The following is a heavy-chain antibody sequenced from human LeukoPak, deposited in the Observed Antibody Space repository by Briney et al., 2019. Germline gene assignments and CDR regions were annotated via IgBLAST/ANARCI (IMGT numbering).Heavy chain of an antibody. D-gene: IGHD3-16*02. CDR1: GFTFSSYS. CDR2: IKEDGSEK. V-gene: IGHV3-7*01. Sequence: GGSLRLSCAASGFTFSSYSMNWVRQAPGKGLEWVANIKEDGSEKYYEDSVKGRFTISRDNAKNSLYLQMNSLRAEDTAVYFCARQGLYWDYVWGSYRQGGLYFDYWGQGTLVTVSS. CDR3: ARQGLYWDYVWGSYRQGGLYFDY. J-gene: IGHJ4*02.